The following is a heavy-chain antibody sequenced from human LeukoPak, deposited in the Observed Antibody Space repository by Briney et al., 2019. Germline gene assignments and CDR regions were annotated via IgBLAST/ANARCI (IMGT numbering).Heavy chain of an antibody. CDR1: GGSISSGSYY. Sequence: TLSLTCTVSGGSISSGSYYWSWIRQPAGKGLEWIGRIYTSGSTSYNPSLKSRVTISVDTSKNQFSLKLSSVTAADTAVYYCARGSHPPRYCGSTSCYVAGYYYYGMDVWGKGTTVTVSS. J-gene: IGHJ6*04. CDR3: ARGSHPPRYCGSTSCYVAGYYYYGMDV. CDR2: IYTSGST. D-gene: IGHD2-2*01. V-gene: IGHV4-61*02.